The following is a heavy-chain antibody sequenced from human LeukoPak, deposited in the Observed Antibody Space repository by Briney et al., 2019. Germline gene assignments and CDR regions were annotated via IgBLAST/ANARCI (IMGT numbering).Heavy chain of an antibody. CDR1: GFTFSSYS. CDR3: ARRFGAARDDYMDV. D-gene: IGHD3-16*01. Sequence: GGSLRLSCAASGFTFSSYSMNWVRQAPGQGLEWISYISSSGTTMFYADSVKGRFTISRDNSKNPLYQQMNSLRAEDTAVYYCARRFGAARDDYMDVWGKGTTVTVSS. V-gene: IGHV3-48*01. J-gene: IGHJ6*03. CDR2: ISSSGTTM.